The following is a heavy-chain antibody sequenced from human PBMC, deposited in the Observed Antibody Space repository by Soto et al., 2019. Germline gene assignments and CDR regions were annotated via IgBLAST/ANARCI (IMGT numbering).Heavy chain of an antibody. V-gene: IGHV3-21*06. CDR2: ISSSTSYV. D-gene: IGHD2-2*01. CDR1: GFTFSRYG. CDR3: ARDPSEGRVGNWFES. J-gene: IGHJ5*01. Sequence: GGSLRLSCAASGFTFSRYGMNWLRQAPGKGLEWVASISSSTSYVYYADSVKGRFSTSRDNAKNILFLEMYALRTEDTAVYYCARDPSEGRVGNWFESWGQGTLVTVSS.